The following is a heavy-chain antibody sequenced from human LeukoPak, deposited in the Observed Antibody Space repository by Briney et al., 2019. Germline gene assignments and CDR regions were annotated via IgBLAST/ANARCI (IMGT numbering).Heavy chain of an antibody. D-gene: IGHD4-17*01. V-gene: IGHV3-53*01. CDR3: AREAVTRNYFDY. CDR2: IYSGGST. J-gene: IGHJ4*02. CDR1: GFTVSSNY. Sequence: GGSLRLSCAASGFTVSSNYMNWVRQAPGKGLEWVSVIYSGGSTYYADSVKGRFTISRDNSKNTLFLQMNSLRAEDTAVYYCAREAVTRNYFDYWGQGTLVTVSS.